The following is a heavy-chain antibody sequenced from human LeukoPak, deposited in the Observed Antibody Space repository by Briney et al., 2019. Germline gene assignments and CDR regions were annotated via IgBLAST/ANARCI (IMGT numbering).Heavy chain of an antibody. J-gene: IGHJ5*02. D-gene: IGHD2-15*01. CDR1: GGSINSGGYY. V-gene: IGHV4-31*03. CDR3: ARVYRYCSGGSCYSPYGP. Sequence: SETLSLTCTVSGGSINSGGYYWSWIRQHPGKGLEWIGYIYYSGSTYYNPSLKSRVTISVDTSENQFSLKLSSVTAADTAVYYCARVYRYCSGGSCYSPYGPWGQGTLVTVSS. CDR2: IYYSGST.